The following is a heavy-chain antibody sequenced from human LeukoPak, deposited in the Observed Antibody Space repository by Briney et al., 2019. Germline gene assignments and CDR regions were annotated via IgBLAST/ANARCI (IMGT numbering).Heavy chain of an antibody. CDR2: ISGSGGST. D-gene: IGHD3-3*01. CDR3: AKDQGYDFWSGYYDSNWFDP. CDR1: GFTFSSYA. V-gene: IGHV3-23*01. J-gene: IGHJ5*02. Sequence: GGSLRLSCAASGFTFSSYAMSWVRQAPGKGLEWVSAISGSGGSTYYADSVKGRFTISRDNSKNTLYLQMNSLRAEDTAVYYCAKDQGYDFWSGYYDSNWFDPWGQGTLVTVSS.